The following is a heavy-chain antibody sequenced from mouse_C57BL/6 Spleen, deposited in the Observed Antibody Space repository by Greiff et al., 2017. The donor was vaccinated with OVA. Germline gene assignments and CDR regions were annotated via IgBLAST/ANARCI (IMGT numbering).Heavy chain of an antibody. CDR2: ISSGSSTI. V-gene: IGHV5-17*01. D-gene: IGHD1-1*01. J-gene: IGHJ1*03. CDR1: GFTFSDYG. CDR3: AKNYYGYWYFDV. Sequence: EVNVVESGGGLVKPGGSLKLSCAASGFTFSDYGMHWVRQAPEKGLEWVAYISSGSSTIYYADTVKGRFTISRDNAKNTLFLQMTSLRSEDTAMYYCAKNYYGYWYFDVWGTGTTVTVSS.